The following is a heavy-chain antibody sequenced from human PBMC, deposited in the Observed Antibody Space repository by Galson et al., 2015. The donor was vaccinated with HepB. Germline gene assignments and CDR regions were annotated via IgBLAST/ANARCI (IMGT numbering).Heavy chain of an antibody. CDR3: ARHDDIGLFAHGLDV. Sequence: LSLTCTVSGGSINYYYWSWIRQPPGKGLEWVAYDFNGRSAMYNPSLRSRVIMSLDTSKNQLSLILSSVTAADTAVYYCARHDDIGLFAHGLDVWGQGTTVTVSS. V-gene: IGHV4-59*08. CDR2: DFNGRSA. D-gene: IGHD3-10*01. J-gene: IGHJ6*02. CDR1: GGSINYYY.